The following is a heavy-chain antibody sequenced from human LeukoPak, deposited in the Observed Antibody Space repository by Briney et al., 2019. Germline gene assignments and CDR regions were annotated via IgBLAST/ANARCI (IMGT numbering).Heavy chain of an antibody. CDR3: ARLGYCSGGSCAGLGY. CDR1: GGTFSSYA. CDR2: IIPIFGTA. D-gene: IGHD2-15*01. J-gene: IGHJ4*02. V-gene: IGHV1-69*06. Sequence: ASVKVSCKASGGTFSSYAISWVRQAPGQGLEWMGGIIPIFGTANYARKFQGRVTITADKSTSTAYMELSSLRSEDTAVYYCARLGYCSGGSCAGLGYWGQGTLVTVSS.